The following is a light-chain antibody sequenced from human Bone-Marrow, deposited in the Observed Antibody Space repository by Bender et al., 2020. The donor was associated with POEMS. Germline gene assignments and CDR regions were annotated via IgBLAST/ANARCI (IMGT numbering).Light chain of an antibody. CDR3: GTWDNSLSAVV. V-gene: IGLV1-51*01. J-gene: IGLJ2*01. CDR2: DNN. CDR1: SSNIGLHY. Sequence: QSVLTQPPSVSAAAGQKVTISCSGSSSNIGLHYVSWYQQLPGTAPRLLIYDNNKRPSGIPDRFSGSKSGTSATLGITGLQTGDEADYYCGTWDNSLSAVVFGGGTKLTVL.